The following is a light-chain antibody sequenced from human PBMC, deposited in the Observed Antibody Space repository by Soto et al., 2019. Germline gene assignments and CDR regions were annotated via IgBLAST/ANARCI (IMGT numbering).Light chain of an antibody. CDR2: AAS. Sequence: DIQMTQSPSSLSASVGDRVTITCRASQSISSYLNWYQQKPGKAPKLLIYAASSLQSGVPSRFSGSGSGTDFTLTISSLQPEDFANYYCQQSYSTPPYTFGQGTRPEIK. CDR3: QQSYSTPPYT. V-gene: IGKV1-39*01. J-gene: IGKJ2*01. CDR1: QSISSY.